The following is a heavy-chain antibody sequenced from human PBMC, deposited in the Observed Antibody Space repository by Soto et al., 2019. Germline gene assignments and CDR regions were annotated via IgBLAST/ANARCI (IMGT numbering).Heavy chain of an antibody. J-gene: IGHJ6*02. CDR3: ARGRYDYVWGSYRPHSMDV. CDR2: INHSGST. CDR1: GGSFSGYY. V-gene: IGHV4-34*01. D-gene: IGHD3-16*02. Sequence: SETLSLTCGVYGGSFSGYYCSWMRQPPGKGLEWIGEINHSGSTNYNPSLKSRVTISVDTSKNQFSLKLSSVTAADTAVYYCARGRYDYVWGSYRPHSMDVWGQGTTVTVSS.